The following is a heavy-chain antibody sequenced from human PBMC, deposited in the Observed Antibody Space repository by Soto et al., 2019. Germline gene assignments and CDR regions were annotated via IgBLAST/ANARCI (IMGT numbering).Heavy chain of an antibody. CDR3: AKATAGWNGLHP. D-gene: IGHD6-25*01. J-gene: IGHJ5*02. CDR2: IYYSGST. V-gene: IGHV4-59*11. Sequence: QVQLQESGPGLVKPSETLSLTCSVSGDSINDHYWSWIRQPPGKGLECIGYIYYSGSTTYNPSLMSRVTLSVDRSKNQFSLSLTSLTAAGTAMYYCAKATAGWNGLHPWGQGTLVIVSS. CDR1: GDSINDHY.